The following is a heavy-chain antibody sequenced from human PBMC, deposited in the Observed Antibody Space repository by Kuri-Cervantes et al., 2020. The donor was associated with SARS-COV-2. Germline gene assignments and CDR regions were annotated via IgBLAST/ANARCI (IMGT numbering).Heavy chain of an antibody. CDR2: ISGSGCST. J-gene: IGHJ5*02. V-gene: IGHV3-23*01. CDR1: GFTFSSYA. Sequence: GESLKISCAASGFTFSSYAMSWVRQAPGKGLEWVSAISGSGCSTYYADSVKGRFTISRDNSKNTLYLQMNSLRAEDTAVYYCAKDLGRPNWFDPWGQGTLVTVSS. CDR3: AKDLGRPNWFDP.